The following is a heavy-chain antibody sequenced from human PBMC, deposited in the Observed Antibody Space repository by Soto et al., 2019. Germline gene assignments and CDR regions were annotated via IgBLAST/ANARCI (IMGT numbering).Heavy chain of an antibody. V-gene: IGHV3-23*01. J-gene: IGHJ3*02. D-gene: IGHD2-8*02. Sequence: TGGSLRLSCAASGLICRSYDMSWVRQAPGKGLEWVSTILVDGRTFYIDSVRGRFTISRDNSKNTVYLQMNSLTAGDTALYYCAKATATGGGAFDICGQGTMVTVSS. CDR1: GLICRSYD. CDR3: AKATATGGGAFDI. CDR2: ILVDGRT.